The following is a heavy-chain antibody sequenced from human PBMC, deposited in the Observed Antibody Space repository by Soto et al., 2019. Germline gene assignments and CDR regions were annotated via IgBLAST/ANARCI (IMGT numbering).Heavy chain of an antibody. Sequence: ASVKVSCKASGGTFSSYAISWVRQAPGQGLEWMGGIIPIFGTANYAQKFQGRVTITADKSTSTAYIELSSLRSEDTAVYYCARDLKYSSFLTKSYYYGMDVWGQGTTVTVSS. CDR2: IIPIFGTA. CDR1: GGTFSSYA. CDR3: ARDLKYSSFLTKSYYYGMDV. V-gene: IGHV1-69*06. D-gene: IGHD6-6*01. J-gene: IGHJ6*02.